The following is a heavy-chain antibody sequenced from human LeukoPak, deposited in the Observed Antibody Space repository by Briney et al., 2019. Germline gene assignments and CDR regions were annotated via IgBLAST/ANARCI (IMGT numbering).Heavy chain of an antibody. CDR1: GYSISSGYY. V-gene: IGHV4-38-2*02. CDR2: VFHSGTT. Sequence: SETLSLTCTVSGYSISSGYYWGWIRQPPGKRLEWIGSVFHSGTTYYNPSLKSRVTISIDTSKNQFSLKLSSVTAADTAVYSCARLVGATLYMDVWGKGTTVTVSS. J-gene: IGHJ6*03. CDR3: ARLVGATLYMDV. D-gene: IGHD1-26*01.